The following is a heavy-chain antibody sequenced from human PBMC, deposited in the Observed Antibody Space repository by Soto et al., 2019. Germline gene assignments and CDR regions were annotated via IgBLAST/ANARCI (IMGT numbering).Heavy chain of an antibody. Sequence: GGSLRLSCAASGFTFSSYAMSWVRQAPGKGLEWVSAISGSGGSTYYADSVKGRFTISRDNSKNTLYLQMNSLRAEGTAVYDCAWATYYDILTGYWPAAFDIWGQGTMVTVSS. CDR2: ISGSGGST. V-gene: IGHV3-23*01. CDR3: AWATYYDILTGYWPAAFDI. D-gene: IGHD3-9*01. J-gene: IGHJ3*02. CDR1: GFTFSSYA.